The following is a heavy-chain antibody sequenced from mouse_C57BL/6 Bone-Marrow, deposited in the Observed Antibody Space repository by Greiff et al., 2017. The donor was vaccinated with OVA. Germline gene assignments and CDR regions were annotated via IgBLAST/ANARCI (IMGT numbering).Heavy chain of an antibody. D-gene: IGHD1-1*01. J-gene: IGHJ4*01. CDR1: GYAFSSSW. CDR2: IYPGDGDT. Sequence: VKLQESGPELVKPGASVKISCKASGYAFSSSWMNWVKQRPGKGLEWIGRIYPGDGDTNYNGKFKGKATLTADKSSSTAYMQLSSLTSEDSAVYFCARLLRYCYAMDYWGQGTSVTVSS. V-gene: IGHV1-82*01. CDR3: ARLLRYCYAMDY.